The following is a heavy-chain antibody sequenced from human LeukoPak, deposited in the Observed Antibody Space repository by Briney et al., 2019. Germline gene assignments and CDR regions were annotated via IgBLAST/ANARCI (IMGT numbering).Heavy chain of an antibody. CDR3: ARASLLWFDLTDY. CDR2: ISYDGSNK. J-gene: IGHJ4*02. V-gene: IGHV3-30*04. CDR1: GFTLSSYA. Sequence: GGSLRLSCAASGFTLSSYAMHWVRQAPGKGLEWVAVISYDGSNKYYADSVKGRFTISRDNSKNTLYLQMNSLRAEDTAVYYCARASLLWFDLTDYWGQGTLVTVSS. D-gene: IGHD3-10*01.